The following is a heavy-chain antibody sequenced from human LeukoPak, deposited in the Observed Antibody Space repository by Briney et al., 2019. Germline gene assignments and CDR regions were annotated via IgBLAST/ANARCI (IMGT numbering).Heavy chain of an antibody. D-gene: IGHD4-23*01. CDR3: ARDEVVTGDYYYYMDV. V-gene: IGHV1-69*05. J-gene: IGHJ6*03. Sequence: SVKVSCKASGGTFSSYAISWVREAPGQGREWMGGIIPIFGTANYAQKFQGRVTITTDESTSTDYMELSSMRSEGTAVYYCARDEVVTGDYYYYMDVWGKGTTVTVSS. CDR2: IIPIFGTA. CDR1: GGTFSSYA.